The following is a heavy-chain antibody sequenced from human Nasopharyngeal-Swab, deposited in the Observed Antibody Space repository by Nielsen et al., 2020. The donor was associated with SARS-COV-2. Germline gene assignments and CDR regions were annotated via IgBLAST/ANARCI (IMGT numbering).Heavy chain of an antibody. Sequence: GESLKISCAASGFTVSSNYMNRVRQAPGKGLEWVSAISGSGGSTYYADSVKGRFTISRDNSKNTLYLQMNSLRAEDTAVYYCAKDRGIVVVIGFDYWGQGTLVTVSS. CDR2: ISGSGGST. CDR3: AKDRGIVVVIGFDY. V-gene: IGHV3-23*01. D-gene: IGHD3-22*01. CDR1: GFTVSSNY. J-gene: IGHJ4*02.